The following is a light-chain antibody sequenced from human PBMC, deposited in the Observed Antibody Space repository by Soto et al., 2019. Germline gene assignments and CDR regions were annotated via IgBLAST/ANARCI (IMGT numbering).Light chain of an antibody. V-gene: IGKV1-39*01. Sequence: DIQMTQSPSSLSASVGDRVTITCRASESISRHLNWYQQKPGKAPKLLIYAASSLQNGVPSRFRGGGSGTDFTLTISNLQPEDFATYYCQQSYTTLSIPVGQGTRLEIK. CDR3: QQSYTTLSIP. CDR1: ESISRH. J-gene: IGKJ5*01. CDR2: AAS.